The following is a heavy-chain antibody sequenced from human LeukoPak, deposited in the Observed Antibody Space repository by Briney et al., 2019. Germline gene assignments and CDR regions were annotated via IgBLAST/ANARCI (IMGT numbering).Heavy chain of an antibody. CDR3: ARGWVVATGGFDM. CDR1: GFTFSNHA. V-gene: IGHV3-53*01. CDR2: IYSGGPT. Sequence: GGSLRLSCAASGFTFSNHAMTWVRQAPGKGLEWVSVIYSGGPTYYADSVKGRFTISRDNSKNTVYLQMNSLRGEDTAVYFCARGWVVATGGFDMWGQGTMVTVSS. D-gene: IGHD2-8*02. J-gene: IGHJ3*02.